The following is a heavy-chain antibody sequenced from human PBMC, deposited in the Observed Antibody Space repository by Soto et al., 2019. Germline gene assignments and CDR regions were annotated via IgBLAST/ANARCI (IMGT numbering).Heavy chain of an antibody. J-gene: IGHJ4*02. V-gene: IGHV3-23*01. CDR3: AKWEYYDI. D-gene: IGHD3-22*01. Sequence: EVQLLESGGGLVQPGGSLRLSCAASGFTFSTYGMSWVRQAPGKGLEWVSAISGSGGSTSYADSVKGRFTVSRDNAKNTLYLQMHSLRVEDTAVYYCAKWEYYDIWGQGTLVTVSS. CDR1: GFTFSTYG. CDR2: ISGSGGST.